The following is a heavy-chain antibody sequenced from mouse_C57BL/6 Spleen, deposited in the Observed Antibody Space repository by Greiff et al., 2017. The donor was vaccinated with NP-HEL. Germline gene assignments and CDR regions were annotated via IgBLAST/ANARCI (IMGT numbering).Heavy chain of an antibody. CDR3: ARWNYDYYAMDY. CDR1: GYTFTSYG. CDR2: IYPRSGNT. V-gene: IGHV1-81*01. J-gene: IGHJ4*01. Sequence: VQVVESGAELARPGASVKLSCKASGYTFTSYGISWVKQRTGQGLEWIGEIYPRSGNTYYNEKFKGKATLTADKSSSTAYMELRSLTSEDSAVYFCARWNYDYYAMDYWGQGTSVTVSS. D-gene: IGHD1-1*01.